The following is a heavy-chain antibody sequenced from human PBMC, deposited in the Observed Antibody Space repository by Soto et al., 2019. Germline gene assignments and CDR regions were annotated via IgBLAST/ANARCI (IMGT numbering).Heavy chain of an antibody. V-gene: IGHV2-70*04. Sequence: SGPTLVNPTQTLTLTCTFSGFSLSTSGMRVSWIRQPPGKALEWLARIDWEDDKFYSTSLKTRLTISKDTSKNQVVLTMTNMDPVDKATYYCARMVGSSRDYWGQGTLVTVSS. D-gene: IGHD6-19*01. J-gene: IGHJ4*02. CDR3: ARMVGSSRDY. CDR1: GFSLSTSGMR. CDR2: IDWEDDK.